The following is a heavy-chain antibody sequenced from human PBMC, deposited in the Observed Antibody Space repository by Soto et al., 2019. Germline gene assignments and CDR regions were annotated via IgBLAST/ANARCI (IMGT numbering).Heavy chain of an antibody. D-gene: IGHD6-6*01. V-gene: IGHV4-59*08. CDR3: ARLDSSSLVFDY. CDR2: IYYSGST. Sequence: SETLSLTCTVSGGSISSYYWSWIRQPPGKGLEWIGYIYYSGSTNYNPSLKSRVTISVDTSKNQFSLKLSSVTAADTAVYYCARLDSSSLVFDYWSQGTLVTVSS. J-gene: IGHJ4*02. CDR1: GGSISSYY.